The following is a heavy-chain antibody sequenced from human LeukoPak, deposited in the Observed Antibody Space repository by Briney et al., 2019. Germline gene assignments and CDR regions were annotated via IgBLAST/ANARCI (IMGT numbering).Heavy chain of an antibody. D-gene: IGHD3-10*01. CDR3: ARPSYYGSGSYYP. CDR2: INHSGST. V-gene: IGHV4-34*01. J-gene: IGHJ5*02. CDR1: GGSFSGYY. Sequence: SETLSLTCAVYGGSFSGYYWSWLRQPPGKGLEWIGEINHSGSTNYNPSLKSRVTISVDTSKNQFSLKLSSVTAADTAVYYCARPSYYGSGSYYPWGQGTLVTVSS.